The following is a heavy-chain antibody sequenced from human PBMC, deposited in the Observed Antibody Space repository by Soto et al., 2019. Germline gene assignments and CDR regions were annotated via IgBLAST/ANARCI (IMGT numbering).Heavy chain of an antibody. CDR2: IIPILGIA. Sequence: GASVKVSCKASGGTFSSYTISWVRQAPGQGLEWMGRIIPILGIANYAQKFQGRVTITADKSTSTAYMELSSLRSEDTAVYYCARENPSPENYFDYWGQGTLVTVSS. CDR1: GGTFSSYT. J-gene: IGHJ4*02. V-gene: IGHV1-69*04. CDR3: ARENPSPENYFDY.